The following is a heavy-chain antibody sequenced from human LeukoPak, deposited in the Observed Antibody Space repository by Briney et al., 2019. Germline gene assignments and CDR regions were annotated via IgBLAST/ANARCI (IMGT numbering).Heavy chain of an antibody. J-gene: IGHJ4*02. V-gene: IGHV1-18*01. D-gene: IGHD3-9*01. Sequence: ASVKVSCKASGYTFTSYGISWVRQAPGQGLEWMGWISAYNGNTNYAQKLQGRVTMTTDTSTSTAYMELRSLRSDDTAVYYCARDRDYDILTGYCTSGYFDYWGQGTLVTVSS. CDR3: ARDRDYDILTGYCTSGYFDY. CDR1: GYTFTSYG. CDR2: ISAYNGNT.